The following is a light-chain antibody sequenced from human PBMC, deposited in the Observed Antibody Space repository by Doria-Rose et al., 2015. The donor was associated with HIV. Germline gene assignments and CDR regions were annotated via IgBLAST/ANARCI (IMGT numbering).Light chain of an antibody. J-gene: IGKJ2*01. Sequence: TQSPATLSVSPGERATLSCRASQGLGSDLGWYQQKPGQAPRLLIYRASIRATGIPPRFTGGGSGTEFTLTISSLQSEDFAVYFCQQYSQWPPYTFGQGTKLEVK. CDR1: QGLGSD. V-gene: IGKV3-15*01. CDR3: QQYSQWPPYT. CDR2: RAS.